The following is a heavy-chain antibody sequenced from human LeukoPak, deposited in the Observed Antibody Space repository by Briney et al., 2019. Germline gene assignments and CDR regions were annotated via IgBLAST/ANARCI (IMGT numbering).Heavy chain of an antibody. CDR2: FDLEEGET. J-gene: IGHJ4*02. V-gene: IGHV1-24*01. Sequence: ASVKVSCKVSGYSLTELTMHWVRQAPGKGLEWMGGFDLEEGETIYTQKFQGRVTMTEDTSTDTAYMELSSLRSEDTAVYYCTTGPHTSFDYWGQGTLVTVSS. CDR3: TTGPHTSFDY. D-gene: IGHD2-21*01. CDR1: GYSLTELT.